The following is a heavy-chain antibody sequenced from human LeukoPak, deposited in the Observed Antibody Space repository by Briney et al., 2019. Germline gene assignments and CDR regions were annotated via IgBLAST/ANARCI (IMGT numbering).Heavy chain of an antibody. J-gene: IGHJ4*02. CDR1: GFTVSNNY. CDR2: ISGSGGST. CDR3: AKHEGSSGSYCHFHY. V-gene: IGHV3-23*01. Sequence: GGSLRLSCTVSGFTVSNNYMSWVRQAPGKGLEWVSSISGSGGSTYYGDSVKGRFTISRDNSRNTLYLQMNRLRAEDTALYYCAKHEGSSGSYCHFHYWGQGTLVTVSS. D-gene: IGHD3-10*01.